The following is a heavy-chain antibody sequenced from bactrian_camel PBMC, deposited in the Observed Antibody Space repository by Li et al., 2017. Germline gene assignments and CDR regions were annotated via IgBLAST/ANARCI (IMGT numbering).Heavy chain of an antibody. D-gene: IGHD2*01. CDR1: GFTFSNFY. CDR3: AVVMHGGSRLGPHRSDFGY. V-gene: IGHV3-2*01. CDR2: IRSDGHNT. Sequence: HVQLVESGGGLVQPGGSLRLSCAASGFTFSNFYMSWVRQAPGKGPDWVAAIRSDGHNTVYTESVKGRFTISKDNAKNTVYLQMNSLTSEDTGLYYCAVVMHGGSRLGPHRSDFGYWGQGTQVTVS. J-gene: IGHJ6*01.